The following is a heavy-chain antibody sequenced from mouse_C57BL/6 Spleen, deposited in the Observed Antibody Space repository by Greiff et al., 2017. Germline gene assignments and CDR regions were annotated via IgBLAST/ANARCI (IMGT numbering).Heavy chain of an antibody. CDR3: AREEITTVAYFDY. Sequence: QVHVKQSGAELVKPGASVKMSCKASGYTFTSYWITWVKQRPGQGLEWIGDIYPGSGSTNYNEKFKSKATLTVDTSSSTAYMQLSSLTSEDSAVYYCAREEITTVAYFDYWGQGTTLTVSS. CDR2: IYPGSGST. CDR1: GYTFTSYW. V-gene: IGHV1-55*01. J-gene: IGHJ2*01. D-gene: IGHD1-1*01.